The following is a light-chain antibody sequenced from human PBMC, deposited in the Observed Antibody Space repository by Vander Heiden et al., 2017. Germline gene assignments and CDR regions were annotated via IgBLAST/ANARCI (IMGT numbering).Light chain of an antibody. CDR2: EVS. Sequence: QSALTQPASVSGSPGQSITISCTGTSSDVGGYNDVSWYQQHPGKAPQLMIYEVSNRPSGVSNRFSGSKSGNTASLTISGLQAEDEAHYYCSSYTSSSIDGVFGGGTKLTVL. CDR3: SSYTSSSIDGV. J-gene: IGLJ2*01. V-gene: IGLV2-14*01. CDR1: SSDVGGYND.